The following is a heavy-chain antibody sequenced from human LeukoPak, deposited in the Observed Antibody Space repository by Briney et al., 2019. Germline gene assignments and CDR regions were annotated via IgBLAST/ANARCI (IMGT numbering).Heavy chain of an antibody. V-gene: IGHV3-15*01. D-gene: IGHD3-3*01. CDR1: GYTYDDYA. CDR2: IKSKTDGGTT. CDR3: TTEDLYYYYMDV. J-gene: IGHJ6*03. Sequence: GGSLRLSCAASGYTYDDYAMHWVRQAPGKGLEWVGRIKSKTDGGTTDYAAPVKGRYTISRDDSKNTLYLQMNSLKTEDTAVYYCTTEDLYYYYMDVWGKGTTVTVSS.